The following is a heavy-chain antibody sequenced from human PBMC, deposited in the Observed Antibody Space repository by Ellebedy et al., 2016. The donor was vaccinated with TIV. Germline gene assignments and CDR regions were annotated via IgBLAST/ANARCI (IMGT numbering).Heavy chain of an antibody. J-gene: IGHJ4*02. Sequence: GGSLRLXXAASGFTFTTYAMTWVRQAPGKGLEWVANIKQDGSEKYYVDSVKGRFTSSRDNAQNSLYLQMNSLRAEDTAVYYCARGVDYGFDYWGQGTLVTVSS. D-gene: IGHD4-17*01. V-gene: IGHV3-7*01. CDR3: ARGVDYGFDY. CDR2: IKQDGSEK. CDR1: GFTFTTYA.